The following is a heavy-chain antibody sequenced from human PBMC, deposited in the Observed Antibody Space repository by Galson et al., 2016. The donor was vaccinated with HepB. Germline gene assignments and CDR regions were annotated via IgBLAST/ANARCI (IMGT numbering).Heavy chain of an antibody. D-gene: IGHD3-10*01. Sequence: EPLSLTCTVSGGSISTSTYYWGWIRQPPGKGLEWIGSIHYSGGTYYNPSLESRVTVSIDTSKNQFSLKLRSVTAADTAVYYCARKAVLLGVGESPHGMDVWGQGTTVTVSS. CDR2: IHYSGGT. V-gene: IGHV4-39*01. CDR1: GGSISTSTYY. J-gene: IGHJ6*02. CDR3: ARKAVLLGVGESPHGMDV.